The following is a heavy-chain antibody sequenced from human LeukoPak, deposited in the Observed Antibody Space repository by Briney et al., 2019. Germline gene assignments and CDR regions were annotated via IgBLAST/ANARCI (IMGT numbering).Heavy chain of an antibody. J-gene: IGHJ5*02. CDR2: INHSGST. Sequence: SESLSLTCDVYGGCFSGYCLSWIRQPPGKGLEWIGEINHSGSTKYNPALKSRVTISVDMSENQFSLRLSSVTAADTAVYYCARESYYYDPWGQGTLVTVSS. CDR3: ARESYYYDP. V-gene: IGHV4-34*01. CDR1: GGCFSGYC. D-gene: IGHD3-22*01.